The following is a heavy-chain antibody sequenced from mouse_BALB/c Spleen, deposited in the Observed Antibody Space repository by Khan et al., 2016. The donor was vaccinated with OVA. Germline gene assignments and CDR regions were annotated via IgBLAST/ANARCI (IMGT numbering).Heavy chain of an antibody. CDR3: TRRHYYGSSLDY. V-gene: IGHV1S22*01. CDR1: GYTFTSYW. D-gene: IGHD1-1*01. Sequence: LQQPGSELVRPGASVKLSCKASGYTFTSYWMHWVKQRPGQGLEWIGNIYPGSGNTNYDEKFKNKATLTVDTPSSTAYMQLSSLTSEDSAVYYCTRRHYYGSSLDYWGQGTILTVSS. CDR2: IYPGSGNT. J-gene: IGHJ2*01.